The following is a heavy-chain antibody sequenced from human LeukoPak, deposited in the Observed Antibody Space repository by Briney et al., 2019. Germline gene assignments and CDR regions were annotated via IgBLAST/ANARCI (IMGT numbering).Heavy chain of an antibody. CDR1: GYTFTGYY. CDR2: INSNSGGT. V-gene: IGHV1-2*06. Sequence: ASVKVSCKASGYTFTGYYMHWVRQAPGQGLEWMGRINSNSGGTNYAQKFQGRVTMTRDTSISTAYMELSRLRSDDTAVYYCARPKSFANDAFDIWGQGTMVTVSS. J-gene: IGHJ3*02. CDR3: ARPKSFANDAFDI. D-gene: IGHD3-16*01.